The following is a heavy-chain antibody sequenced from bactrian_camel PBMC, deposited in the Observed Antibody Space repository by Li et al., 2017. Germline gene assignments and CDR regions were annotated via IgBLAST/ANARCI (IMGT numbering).Heavy chain of an antibody. CDR1: GFTFSRFG. V-gene: IGHV3S1*01. CDR2: INSGGSTT. CDR3: APGLSADVSESNC. Sequence: HVQLVESGGDSVQAGGSLRLSCAASGFTFSRFGMMWVRQAPGKGLEWVSSINSGGSTTAYADSVKGRFTMSRDNAKYTLYLQLNSLKTEDTAMYYCAPGLSADVSESNCWGQGTQVTVS. D-gene: IGHD6*01. J-gene: IGHJ4*01.